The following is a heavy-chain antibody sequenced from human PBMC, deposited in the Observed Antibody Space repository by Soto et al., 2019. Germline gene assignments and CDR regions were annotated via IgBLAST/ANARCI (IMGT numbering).Heavy chain of an antibody. CDR2: INPATGAA. CDR3: ARGGGVGVAGSAAFDM. V-gene: IGHV1-2*02. J-gene: IGHJ3*02. Sequence: QLHLVQSGAVVKKPGASVTVSCSASGYPVTAYYMHWVRQAPGRGLEWMGGINPATGAAKYTQTFQGRVTMTRDTSTRKVFMELSDLTSEDTAVFYCARGGGVGVAGSAAFDMWGQGTLVTVSS. CDR1: GYPVTAYY. D-gene: IGHD3-3*01.